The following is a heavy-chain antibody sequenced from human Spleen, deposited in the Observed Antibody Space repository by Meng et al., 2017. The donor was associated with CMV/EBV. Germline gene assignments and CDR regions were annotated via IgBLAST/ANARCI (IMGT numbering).Heavy chain of an antibody. V-gene: IGHV3-7*01. Sequence: GGSLRLSCVASGFTFRTYWMSWVRQAPGKGLEWVANIDQDGSEKYYVDSMKGRFTISRDNAKNSMYLQMNSLSAEDTAIYYCARDRQMGTGWYDRKSYYFDLWGLGTQVTVSS. CDR2: IDQDGSEK. J-gene: IGHJ4*02. CDR3: ARDRQMGTGWYDRKSYYFDL. D-gene: IGHD6-19*01. CDR1: GFTFRTYW.